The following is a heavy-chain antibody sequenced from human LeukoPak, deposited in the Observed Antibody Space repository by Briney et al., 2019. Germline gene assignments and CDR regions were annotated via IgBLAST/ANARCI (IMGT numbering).Heavy chain of an antibody. CDR2: MNPNSGNT. CDR3: ARGRGSGWYAPWSAP. J-gene: IGHJ5*02. V-gene: IGHV1-8*01. Sequence: ASVKVSCKASGYTFTSYDINWVRQATGQGLEWMGWMNPNSGNTGYAQKFQGRGTMTRNTSISTAYMELSSLRTEDPAVYSCARGRGSGWYAPWSAPGGQAPPVTAS. D-gene: IGHD6-19*01. CDR1: GYTFTSYD.